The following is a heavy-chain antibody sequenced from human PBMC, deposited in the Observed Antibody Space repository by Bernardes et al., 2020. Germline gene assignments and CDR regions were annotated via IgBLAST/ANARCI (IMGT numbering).Heavy chain of an antibody. D-gene: IGHD6-6*01. V-gene: IGHV4-4*02. CDR3: ARGAGSSRRGNWFDP. J-gene: IGHJ5*02. CDR1: GGSISSSNW. Sequence: SETLSLTCAVSGGSISSSNWWSCVRQPPGKGLEWIGEIYHSGSTNYNPSLKSRLTISVDKSKNQFSLKLGSVTAADTAVYYCARGAGSSRRGNWFDPWGQGTLVTVSS. CDR2: IYHSGST.